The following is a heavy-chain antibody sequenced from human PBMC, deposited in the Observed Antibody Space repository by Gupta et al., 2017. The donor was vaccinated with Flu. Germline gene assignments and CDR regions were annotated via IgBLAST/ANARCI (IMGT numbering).Heavy chain of an antibody. D-gene: IGHD2-21*02. CDR2: IKSKTDGGTT. V-gene: IGHV3-15*01. CDR3: TTASYCGGDCSYFDY. CDR1: GFTFSNAW. J-gene: IGHJ4*02. Sequence: EVQLVESGGGLVKPGGSLRLSCAASGFTFSNAWMSWVRQAPGKGLEWVGRIKSKTDGGTTDYAAPVKGRFTISRDDSKNTLYLQMNSLKTEDTAVYYCTTASYCGGDCSYFDYWGQGTLVTVSS.